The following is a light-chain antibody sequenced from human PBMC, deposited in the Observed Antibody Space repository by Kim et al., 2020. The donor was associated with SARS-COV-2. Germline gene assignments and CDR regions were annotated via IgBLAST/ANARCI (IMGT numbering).Light chain of an antibody. CDR2: AAS. J-gene: IGKJ3*01. Sequence: ASVGDRVTITCPTSQNINSHLNWYHQKPGRAPKLLIYAASTLQGGVPSRFSGSGSETDFTLTISSLQPEDFATYFCQQTYISPFTFGPGTKVDIK. CDR1: QNINSH. CDR3: QQTYISPFT. V-gene: IGKV1-39*01.